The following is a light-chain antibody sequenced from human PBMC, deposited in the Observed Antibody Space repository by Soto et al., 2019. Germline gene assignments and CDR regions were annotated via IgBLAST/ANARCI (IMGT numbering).Light chain of an antibody. Sequence: QSALTQPASVSGSPGQSITISCTGTSSDVGSYNHVSWYQQHPGKAPKFMIYEVSQRPSGVSNRFSGSKSGNTASLTISGLQAGDEANYYCCSYAGDSTWVFGGGTKVTVL. CDR3: CSYAGDSTWV. V-gene: IGLV2-23*02. CDR2: EVS. CDR1: SSDVGSYNH. J-gene: IGLJ3*02.